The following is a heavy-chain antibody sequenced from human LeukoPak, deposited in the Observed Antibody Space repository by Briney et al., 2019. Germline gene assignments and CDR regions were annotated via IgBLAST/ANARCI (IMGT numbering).Heavy chain of an antibody. Sequence: GGSLRLSCAASGFTFSSYWMSWIRQAPGKGLEWVANIKQDGSDKYYVDSVKGRFTISRDNAKNSLYLQINSLRAEDTAVYYCARKTVVGSYFDYWGQGTPVTVSS. J-gene: IGHJ4*02. CDR1: GFTFSSYW. V-gene: IGHV3-7*03. CDR3: ARKTVVGSYFDY. D-gene: IGHD4-23*01. CDR2: IKQDGSDK.